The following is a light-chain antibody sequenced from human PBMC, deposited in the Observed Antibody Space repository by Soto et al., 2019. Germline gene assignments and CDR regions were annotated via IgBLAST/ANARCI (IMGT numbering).Light chain of an antibody. J-gene: IGKJ2*02. CDR1: QSISTW. CDR3: QQYNSSPWT. V-gene: IGKV1-5*03. Sequence: DIQLTQSPSTLSASVGDRVTITCRASQSISTWLAWYQQKPGKAPKLLIYKASSLESGDPSRFSGSGSGTEFTLTITSLQPDDFATFHCQQYNSSPWTFGQGTKLEIK. CDR2: KAS.